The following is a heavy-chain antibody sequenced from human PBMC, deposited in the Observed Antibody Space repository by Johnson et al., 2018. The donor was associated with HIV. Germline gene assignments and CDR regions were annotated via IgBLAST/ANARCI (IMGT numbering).Heavy chain of an antibody. CDR1: GFTFSSYA. CDR2: IRYDGSNK. J-gene: IGHJ3*02. Sequence: QVQLVESGGGVVQPGRSLRLSCAASGFTFSSYAMHWVRQAPGKGLEWVAFIRYDGSNKYYVDSVKGRFTISRDNSKNTLYLQMNSLRAEDTAVYYCVREGKNNGYNFDAFDIWGQGTLVTVSS. V-gene: IGHV3-30*04. D-gene: IGHD5-24*01. CDR3: VREGKNNGYNFDAFDI.